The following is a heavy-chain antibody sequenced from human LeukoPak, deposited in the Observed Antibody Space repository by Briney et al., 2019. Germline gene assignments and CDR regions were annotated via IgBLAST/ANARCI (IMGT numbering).Heavy chain of an antibody. V-gene: IGHV3-48*01. D-gene: IGHD2-2*01. J-gene: IGHJ4*02. CDR2: ISSSSSTI. CDR1: GFTFSSYP. CDR3: ARHYCSSTSCSIGAFDY. Sequence: GGSLRLSCAASGFTFSSYPMNWVRQAPGKGLEWVSYISSSSSTIHYADSVKGRITISRDNAKNSLYLQMNSLRAEDTAVYYCARHYCSSTSCSIGAFDYWGQGTLVTVSS.